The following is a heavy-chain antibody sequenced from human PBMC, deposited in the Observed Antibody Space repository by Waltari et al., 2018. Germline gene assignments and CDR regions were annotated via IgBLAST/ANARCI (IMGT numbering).Heavy chain of an antibody. D-gene: IGHD3-10*01. V-gene: IGHV3-13*01. CDR1: GFNFSSYD. CDR3: ARVLPPLDAFDI. J-gene: IGHJ3*02. CDR2: IGTTGDT. Sequence: EVQLVESGGGLVQPGGSLRLSCAASGFNFSSYDMHWVRQTTGKGLEWVSTIGTTGDTYYPGSVKGRFTISRENAKNSLYLQMNILRAGDTAVYYCARVLPPLDAFDIWGQGTMVTVSS.